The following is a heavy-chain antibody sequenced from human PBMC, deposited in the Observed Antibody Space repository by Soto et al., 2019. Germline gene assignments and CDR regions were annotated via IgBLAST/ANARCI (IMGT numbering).Heavy chain of an antibody. Sequence: EVQMVESGGGLVQPGGSLRLSCAASGFIFNNYWMHWVRQVPGKGLMWVSRIQSDGSSIDYADSVKGRFTISRDNARNTVYLQVNSLRVEDTAVYYCARSGGIDDWGQGTLVTVSS. J-gene: IGHJ4*02. CDR1: GFIFNNYW. V-gene: IGHV3-74*01. D-gene: IGHD2-15*01. CDR3: ARSGGIDD. CDR2: IQSDGSSI.